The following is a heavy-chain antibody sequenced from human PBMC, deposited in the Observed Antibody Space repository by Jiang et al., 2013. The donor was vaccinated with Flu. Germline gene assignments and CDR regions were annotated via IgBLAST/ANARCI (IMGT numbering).Heavy chain of an antibody. V-gene: IGHV4-34*01. CDR2: INHSGST. Sequence: GLVKPSETLSLTCAVYGGSFSGYYWSWIRQPPGKGLEWIGEINHSGSTNYNPSLKSRVTISVDTSKNQFSLKLSSVTAADTAVYYCARGPPMTTVTLSDYYGMDVWGQGTTVTVSS. D-gene: IGHD4-17*01. CDR3: ARGPPMTTVTLSDYYGMDV. J-gene: IGHJ6*02. CDR1: GGSFSGYY.